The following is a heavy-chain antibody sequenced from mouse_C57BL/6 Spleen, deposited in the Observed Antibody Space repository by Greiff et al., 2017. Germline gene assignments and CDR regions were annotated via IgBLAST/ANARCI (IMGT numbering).Heavy chain of an antibody. CDR3: ARGGYGNSYFDY. CDR2: IDPSDSET. CDR1: GYTFTSYW. V-gene: IGHV1-52*01. Sequence: VQLQQPGAELVRPGSSVKLSCKASGYTFTSYWMHWVKQRPIQGLEWIGNIDPSDSETHYNQKFKDKATLTVDKSSSTAYMQLSSLTSEDSAVYYCARGGYGNSYFDYWGQGTTLTVSS. J-gene: IGHJ2*01. D-gene: IGHD2-1*01.